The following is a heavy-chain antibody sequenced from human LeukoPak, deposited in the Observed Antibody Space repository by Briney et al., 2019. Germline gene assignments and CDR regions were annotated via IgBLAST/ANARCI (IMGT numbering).Heavy chain of an antibody. CDR2: ISSSSSTI. V-gene: IGHV3-48*02. CDR1: GFSFITYS. J-gene: IGHJ4*02. D-gene: IGHD2-2*01. CDR3: ARDPCSSTSCYPDY. Sequence: AGGPLRLSGAASGFSFITYSMNWVPQAPGKGLEWVSYISSSSSTIYYADSVKGRFTISRDNAKNSLYLQMNSLRDEDTAVYYCARDPCSSTSCYPDYWGQGTLVTVSS.